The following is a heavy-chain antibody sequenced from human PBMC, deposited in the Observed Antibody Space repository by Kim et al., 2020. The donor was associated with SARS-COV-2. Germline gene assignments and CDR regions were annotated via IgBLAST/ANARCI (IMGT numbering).Heavy chain of an antibody. Sequence: GGSLRLSCAASGFTFDNYAMTWVRQAPGKGLKCISVITGSGGATHYADSVEGRFTVSRDNSKNTLYLQMDSLGAEDTAVYYCAKHSGKHQVYPLYIWG. CDR2: ITGSGGAT. V-gene: IGHV3-23*01. CDR3: AKHSGKHQVYPLYI. J-gene: IGHJ3*02. CDR1: GFTFDNYA. D-gene: IGHD1-26*01.